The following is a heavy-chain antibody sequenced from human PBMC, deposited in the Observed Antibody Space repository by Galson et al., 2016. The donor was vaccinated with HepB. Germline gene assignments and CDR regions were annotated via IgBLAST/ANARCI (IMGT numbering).Heavy chain of an antibody. V-gene: IGHV2-5*02. D-gene: IGHD3-16*02. CDR2: IYWDDDK. CDR1: GLSLTTGGVG. J-gene: IGHJ6*02. Sequence: PALVKPTQTLTLTCTVSGLSLTTGGVGVGWIRQPPGKALEWLALIYWDDDKRYSPSLKTRLSISKDTSKNQVVLTLTNMDPVDTATYYCARTRYSLLGVNMDYYYGMDVWGQGTTVTVSS. CDR3: ARTRYSLLGVNMDYYYGMDV.